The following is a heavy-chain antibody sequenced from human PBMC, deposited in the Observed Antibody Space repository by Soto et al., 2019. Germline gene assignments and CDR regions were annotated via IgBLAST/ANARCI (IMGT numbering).Heavy chain of an antibody. D-gene: IGHD3-3*01. J-gene: IGHJ6*03. CDR3: AKDLQLGVVTGYMDV. Sequence: GGSLRLSCAASGFTFSSYAMSWVRQAPGKGLEWVSAISGSGGSTYYADSVKGRFTISRDNSKNTLYLQMNSLRAEDTAVYYCAKDLQLGVVTGYMDVWGKGTTVTVSS. CDR1: GFTFSSYA. CDR2: ISGSGGST. V-gene: IGHV3-23*01.